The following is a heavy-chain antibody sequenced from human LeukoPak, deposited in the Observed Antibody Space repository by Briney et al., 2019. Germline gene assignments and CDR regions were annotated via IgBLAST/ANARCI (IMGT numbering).Heavy chain of an antibody. CDR2: ISAYNGNT. J-gene: IGHJ4*02. V-gene: IGHV1-18*01. CDR1: GYTFTSYG. CDR3: AKDRYYGNNDHHYESEK. Sequence: ASVKVSCKASGYTFTSYGISWVRQAPGQGLEWMGWISAYNGNTNFAQKLQDRVTMTTDTSTSTAYMELRSLRSGDTAVYYCAKDRYYGNNDHHYESEKWGQGTLVTVSS. D-gene: IGHD3-22*01.